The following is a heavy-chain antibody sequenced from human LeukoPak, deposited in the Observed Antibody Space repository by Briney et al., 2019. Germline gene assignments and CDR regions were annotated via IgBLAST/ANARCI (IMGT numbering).Heavy chain of an antibody. CDR2: LSFDEKNY. Sequence: PGGSLRLSCAASGFTFSSYAMHWVRQAPGKGLEWVAVLSFDEKNYYYADSVRGRFTISGDNSKNTLYLQMNSLRAEDTAVYYCARGLLPINWYFDLWGRGTLVTVSS. CDR3: ARGLLPINWYFDL. J-gene: IGHJ2*01. V-gene: IGHV3-30*04. CDR1: GFTFSSYA.